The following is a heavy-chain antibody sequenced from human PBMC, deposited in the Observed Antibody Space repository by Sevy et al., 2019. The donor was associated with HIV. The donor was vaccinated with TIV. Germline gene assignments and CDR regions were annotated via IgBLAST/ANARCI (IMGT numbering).Heavy chain of an antibody. Sequence: ASVKVSCKASGGTFSSYAISWVRQAPGQGREWMGGIIPIFGTANYAQKFQGRVTITADKSTSTAYMELSSLRSEDTVVYYCARVGPDYDILTGYFPWGQGTLVTVSS. V-gene: IGHV1-69*06. CDR1: GGTFSSYA. J-gene: IGHJ5*02. CDR3: ARVGPDYDILTGYFP. D-gene: IGHD3-9*01. CDR2: IIPIFGTA.